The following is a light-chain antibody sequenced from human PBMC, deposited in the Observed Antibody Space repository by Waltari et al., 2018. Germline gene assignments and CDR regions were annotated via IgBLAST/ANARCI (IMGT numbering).Light chain of an antibody. CDR1: ASNIGNNV. V-gene: IGLV1-44*01. CDR2: RSD. CDR3: AAWDDSLNGRWV. Sequence: QSMLTQPPSASGTPGQGVTIPCSGGASNIGNNVVTWYQQVPGKAPKLLIHRSDRRPAGVPDRFSGSKSGTSASLAISGLQSEDEADYYCAAWDDSLNGRWVFGGGTKVTVL. J-gene: IGLJ3*02.